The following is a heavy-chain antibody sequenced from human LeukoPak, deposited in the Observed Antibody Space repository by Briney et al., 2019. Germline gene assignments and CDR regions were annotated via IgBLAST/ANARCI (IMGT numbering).Heavy chain of an antibody. D-gene: IGHD6-19*01. CDR1: GFTFDDYA. CDR2: ISWNSGSI. V-gene: IGHV3-9*01. CDR3: AKALSSGWYDAFDY. J-gene: IGHJ4*02. Sequence: PGGSLRLSCAASGFTFDDYATHWVRQAPGKGLEWVSGISWNSGSIGYADSVKGRFTISRDNAKNSLYLQMNSLRAEDTALYYCAKALSSGWYDAFDYWGQGTLVTVSS.